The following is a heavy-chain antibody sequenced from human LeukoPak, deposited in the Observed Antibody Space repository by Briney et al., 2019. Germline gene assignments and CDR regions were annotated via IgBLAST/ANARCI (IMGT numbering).Heavy chain of an antibody. Sequence: EASVKVSCKTSGGTFSSYAISWVRQAPGQGLEWIGDIIPIFDTANYAQKFQGRVTITADESATTSYMELSSLRSEDTAVYYCARDATVRGPYGGHHFYSYMDVWGKGTTVTISS. V-gene: IGHV1-69*13. CDR1: GGTFSSYA. D-gene: IGHD3-10*01. CDR3: ARDATVRGPYGGHHFYSYMDV. J-gene: IGHJ6*03. CDR2: IIPIFDTA.